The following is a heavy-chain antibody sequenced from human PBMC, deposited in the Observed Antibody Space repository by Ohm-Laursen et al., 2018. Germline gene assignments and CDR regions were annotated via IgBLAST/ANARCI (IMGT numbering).Heavy chain of an antibody. D-gene: IGHD3-10*01. V-gene: IGHV3-11*01. CDR3: ARDSSGSGGDSDY. CDR2: ISSGSVTI. Sequence: GSLRLSCTASGFIFGDYSMTWIRQAPGKGLEWISYISSGSVTIHYADSVRGRFTISRDNAKDLLFLQMNSLRAEDTAVYYCARDSSGSGGDSDYWGQGTLVTVSS. J-gene: IGHJ4*02. CDR1: GFIFGDYS.